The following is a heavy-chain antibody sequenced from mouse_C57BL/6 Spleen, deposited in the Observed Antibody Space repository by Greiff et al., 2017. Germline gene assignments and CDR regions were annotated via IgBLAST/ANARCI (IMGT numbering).Heavy chain of an antibody. CDR2: INPSSGYT. Sequence: VQLQQSGAELARPGASVKMSCKASGYTFTSYTMHWVKQRPGQGLEWIGYINPSSGYTKYNQKFKDKATLTADKSSSTVYMQLSSLTSEDSAVYYCAFDGYYPDYWGQGTTLTVSS. V-gene: IGHV1-4*01. CDR1: GYTFTSYT. D-gene: IGHD2-3*01. CDR3: AFDGYYPDY. J-gene: IGHJ2*01.